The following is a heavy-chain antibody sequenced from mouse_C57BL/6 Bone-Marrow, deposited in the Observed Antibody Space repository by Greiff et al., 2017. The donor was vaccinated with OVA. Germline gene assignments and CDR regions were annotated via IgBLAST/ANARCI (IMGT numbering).Heavy chain of an antibody. Sequence: QVQLQQPGAELVMPGASVKLSCKASGYTFTSYWMHWVKQRPGQGLEWIGEIDPSDSYTTYNQKFKGKSTLTVDKSSSTAYLQLSSLTSEDSAVYYCARTRYSNESYAMDYWGQGTSVTVSS. CDR3: ARTRYSNESYAMDY. CDR2: IDPSDSYT. J-gene: IGHJ4*01. D-gene: IGHD2-5*01. CDR1: GYTFTSYW. V-gene: IGHV1-69*01.